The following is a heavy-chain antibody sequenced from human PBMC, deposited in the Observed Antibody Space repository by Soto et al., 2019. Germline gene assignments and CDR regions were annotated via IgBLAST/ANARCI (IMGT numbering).Heavy chain of an antibody. Sequence: ASVKVSCKSSGYTVTSYGVSWVRKAPGQGLEWMGWISAYNGNTNYAQKLQGRVTMTTDTSTSTAYMELRSLRSDDTAVYYCARGSIVVVRNQNWFDPWGQGTLVTVSS. CDR3: ARGSIVVVRNQNWFDP. CDR2: ISAYNGNT. V-gene: IGHV1-18*01. J-gene: IGHJ5*02. D-gene: IGHD2-2*01. CDR1: GYTVTSYG.